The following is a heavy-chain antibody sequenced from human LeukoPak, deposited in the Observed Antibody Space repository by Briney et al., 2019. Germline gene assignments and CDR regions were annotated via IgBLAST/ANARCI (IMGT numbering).Heavy chain of an antibody. D-gene: IGHD2-2*01. CDR3: ARGTYCSSTSCPDYYYYGMDV. Sequence: PSETLSLTCTVSGGSISGYYWSWIRQPPGKGLDWIGYIYNTGSTNYNPSLKSRVTISVDTSKNQLSLKLSSVTAADTAVYYCARGTYCSSTSCPDYYYYGMDVWGQGTTVTVSS. CDR2: IYNTGST. V-gene: IGHV4-59*12. J-gene: IGHJ6*02. CDR1: GGSISGYY.